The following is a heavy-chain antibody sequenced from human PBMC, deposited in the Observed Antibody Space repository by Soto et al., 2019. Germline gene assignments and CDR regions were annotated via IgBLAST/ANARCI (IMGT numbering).Heavy chain of an antibody. D-gene: IGHD6-13*01. CDR2: IDPSDSYT. Sequence: PGESLKISCNGSGYSFTSYWISRVRQMPGKGLEWMGRIDPSDSYTNYSPSFQGHVTISADKSISTAYLQWSSLKASDTAMYYCATSSAGNYYYCGMDVWGQGTTVTVSS. CDR1: GYSFTSYW. J-gene: IGHJ6*02. V-gene: IGHV5-10-1*01. CDR3: ATSSAGNYYYCGMDV.